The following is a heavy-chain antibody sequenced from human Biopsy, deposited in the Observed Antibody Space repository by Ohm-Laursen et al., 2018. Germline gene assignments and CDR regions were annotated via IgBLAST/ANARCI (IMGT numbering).Heavy chain of an antibody. CDR2: IYYSGTT. Sequence: GTLSLTWTVSGGSISSYYWNWIRQPPGKGLEWIGYIYYSGTTDYSPSLKSRVTISVDTSKNQFSLRLNSVTAADTAVYYCARDDAVTVIRGLYYWGQGALVTVSS. V-gene: IGHV4-59*01. CDR1: GGSISSYY. CDR3: ARDDAVTVIRGLYY. J-gene: IGHJ4*02. D-gene: IGHD2-21*02.